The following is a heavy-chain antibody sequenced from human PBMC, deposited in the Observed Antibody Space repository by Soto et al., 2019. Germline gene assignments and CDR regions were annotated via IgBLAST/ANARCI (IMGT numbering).Heavy chain of an antibody. J-gene: IGHJ6*04. V-gene: IGHV1-69*13. CDR1: GGTFSTHA. CDR3: ARGYCSGGNCYSGMDV. Sequence: SVKVSCKASGGTFSTHAIIWVRQAPGHGLEWMGGIIPISGTTYYTQKFQGRVTITADEPTRTAFMELSSLKSEDTAVFYCARGYCSGGNCYSGMDVCGEVAMDPVYS. D-gene: IGHD2-15*01. CDR2: IIPISGTT.